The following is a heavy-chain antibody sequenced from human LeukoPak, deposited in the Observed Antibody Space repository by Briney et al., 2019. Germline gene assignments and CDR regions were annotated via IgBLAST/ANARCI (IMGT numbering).Heavy chain of an antibody. D-gene: IGHD4-11*01. V-gene: IGHV1-69*13. CDR2: IIPIFGTA. CDR1: GGTFSSYA. Sequence: SVKVSCKASGGTFSSYAISWVRQAPGQGLEWMGGIIPIFGTANYAQKFQGRVTITADESTSTAYMELSSLRSEDTAVYYCARGPETHDYSNYRYYYGMDVWGQGTTVTVSS. CDR3: ARGPETHDYSNYRYYYGMDV. J-gene: IGHJ6*02.